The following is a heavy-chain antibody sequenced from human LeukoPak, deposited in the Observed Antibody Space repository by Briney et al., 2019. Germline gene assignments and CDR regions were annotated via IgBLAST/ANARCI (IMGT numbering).Heavy chain of an antibody. J-gene: IGHJ4*02. CDR3: AREWRDGYNRRFDY. CDR2: IYYSGST. Sequence: SETLSLTCTVSGDSISSGGYYWGWIRQHPGKGLEWIGYIYYSGSTYYNPSLKSRVTISVDTSKNQFSLKLSSVTAADTAVYYCAREWRDGYNRRFDYWGQGTLVTVSS. D-gene: IGHD5-24*01. V-gene: IGHV4-31*03. CDR1: GDSISSGGYY.